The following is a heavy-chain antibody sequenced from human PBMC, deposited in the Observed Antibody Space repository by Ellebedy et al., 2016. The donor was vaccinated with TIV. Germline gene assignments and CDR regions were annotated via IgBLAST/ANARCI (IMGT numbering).Heavy chain of an antibody. CDR1: GFTFGDYA. J-gene: IGHJ4*02. CDR2: IRSKAYGGTT. Sequence: PGGSLRLSCTASGFTFGDYAMSWVRQAPGKGLEWVGFIRSKAYGGTTEYAASVKGRFTISRDDSKSIAYLQMNSLKTEDTAVYYCTRDRSSSSSFLAIQELGYWGQGTLVTVSS. V-gene: IGHV3-49*04. D-gene: IGHD6-13*01. CDR3: TRDRSSSSSFLAIQELGY.